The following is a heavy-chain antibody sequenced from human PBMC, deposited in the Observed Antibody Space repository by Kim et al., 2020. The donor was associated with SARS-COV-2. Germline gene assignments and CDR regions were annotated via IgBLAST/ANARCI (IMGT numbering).Heavy chain of an antibody. Sequence: SETLSLTCSVSGTSIGSGGYFWTWFRQHQGEALEWTGFIFYSGSTSYNSSLKSRVAISLETSKNFFSMNLTSVTAAATAVYYRASGASRLGWSQIAKAYCVLGVWGQGTRVTVSS. J-gene: IGHJ6*02. CDR1: GTSIGSGGYF. V-gene: IGHV4-31*03. D-gene: IGHD1-26*01. CDR3: ASGASRLGWSQIAKAYCVLGV. CDR2: IFYSGST.